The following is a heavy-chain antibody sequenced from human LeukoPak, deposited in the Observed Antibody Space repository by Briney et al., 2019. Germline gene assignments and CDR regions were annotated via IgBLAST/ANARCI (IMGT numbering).Heavy chain of an antibody. CDR2: MNPNSGNT. CDR1: GYTFTSYD. D-gene: IGHD3-22*01. J-gene: IGHJ3*02. V-gene: IGHV1-8*01. CDR3: ARNSGGYYDSSGYYYSDAFDI. Sequence: GSVKVSCKASGYTFTSYDINWVRQATGQGLEWMGWMNPNSGNTGYAQKFQGRVTMTRNTSISTAYMELSSLRSEDTAVYYCARNSGGYYDSSGYYYSDAFDIWGQGTMVTVSS.